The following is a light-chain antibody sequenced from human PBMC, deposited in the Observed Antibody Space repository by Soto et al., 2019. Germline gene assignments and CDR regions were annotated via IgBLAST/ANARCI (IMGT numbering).Light chain of an antibody. CDR2: EVS. V-gene: IGLV2-14*01. CDR1: SSDVGDYDY. J-gene: IGLJ1*01. CDR3: TSFTSSRILYV. Sequence: QSALTQPASVSGSPGQSITISCTVTSSDVGDYDYVSWYQQHPDKAPKLMIYEVSNRPSGVSSRFSGSKSGNTASLTISGLQTEDEADYYCTSFTSSRILYVFGTGTKLTVL.